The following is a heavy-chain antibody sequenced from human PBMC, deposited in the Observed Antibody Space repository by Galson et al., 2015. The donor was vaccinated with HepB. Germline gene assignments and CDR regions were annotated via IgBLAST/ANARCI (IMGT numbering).Heavy chain of an antibody. CDR2: INTRGGST. J-gene: IGHJ4*02. CDR1: GYTFTTYY. CDR3: TRGDSVSYFHDY. Sequence: SVKVSCKASGYTFTTYYMHWVRQAPGQGLEWMGIINTRGGSTSYAQRFQGRVTVTRDTSASIVFMELSSLRSEDTAVYYCTRGDSVSYFHDYWGQGTLVTVSS. D-gene: IGHD2-8*01. V-gene: IGHV1-46*01.